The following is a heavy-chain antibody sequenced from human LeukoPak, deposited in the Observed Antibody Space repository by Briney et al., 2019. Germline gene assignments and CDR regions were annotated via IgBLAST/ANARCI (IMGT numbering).Heavy chain of an antibody. CDR1: GYTFTSYV. D-gene: IGHD2-21*01. CDR2: ISAYNGNT. V-gene: IGHV1-18*01. Sequence: ASVKVSCKASGYTFTSYVISWVRQAPGQGLEWMGWISAYNGNTNYAQKLQGRVTMTPDTSPSTASMELRGLRSDGTAAYYCAGGRARQAAWYFDYWGQGTLVTVSS. CDR3: AGGRARQAAWYFDY. J-gene: IGHJ4*02.